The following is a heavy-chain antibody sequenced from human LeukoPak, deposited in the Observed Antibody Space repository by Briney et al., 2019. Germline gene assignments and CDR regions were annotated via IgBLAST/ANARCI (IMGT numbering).Heavy chain of an antibody. V-gene: IGHV1-24*01. CDR3: ATIGGWELRDKVYYFDY. CDR1: GYTLTELS. CDR2: FDPEDGET. Sequence: GASVKVSCKVSGYTLTELSMHWVRQAPGKGLEWMGGFDPEDGETIYAQKFQGRVTMTEDTSTDTAYMELSSLRSEDTAVYYCATIGGWELRDKVYYFDYWGQGTLVTVSS. D-gene: IGHD1-26*01. J-gene: IGHJ4*02.